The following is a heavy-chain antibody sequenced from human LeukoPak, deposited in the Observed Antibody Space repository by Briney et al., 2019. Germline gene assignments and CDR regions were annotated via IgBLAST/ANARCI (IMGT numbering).Heavy chain of an antibody. D-gene: IGHD3-10*01. Sequence: SETLSLTCPVSGGSISSYCWSWIRQPPGKGLEWIGEINHSGSTNYNPSLKSRVTISVDTSKNQFSLKLSSVTAADTAVYYCARDLYYYGSGIDYWGQGTLVTVSS. J-gene: IGHJ4*02. CDR2: INHSGST. V-gene: IGHV4-34*01. CDR3: ARDLYYYGSGIDY. CDR1: GGSISSYC.